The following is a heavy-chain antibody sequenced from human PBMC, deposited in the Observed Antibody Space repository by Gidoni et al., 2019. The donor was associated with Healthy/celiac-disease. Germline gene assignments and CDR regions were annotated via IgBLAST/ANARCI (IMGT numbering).Heavy chain of an antibody. CDR1: GFTFSCYW. J-gene: IGHJ4*02. V-gene: IGHV3-7*01. Sequence: EVQLVESGGGLVQPGGSLRLSCAASGFTFSCYWMSWVRQAPGKGLGWVANIKQDGSEKYYVDSVKGRFTISRDNAKNSLYLQMNSLRAEDTAVYYCARVYYDFWSGYRFDYWGQGTLVTVSS. D-gene: IGHD3-3*01. CDR2: IKQDGSEK. CDR3: ARVYYDFWSGYRFDY.